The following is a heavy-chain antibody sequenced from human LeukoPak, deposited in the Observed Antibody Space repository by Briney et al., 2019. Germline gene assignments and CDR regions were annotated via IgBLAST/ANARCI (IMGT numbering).Heavy chain of an antibody. CDR1: GFTFSSYW. CDR2: IKQDGSEK. Sequence: PGGSLRLSCAASGFTFSSYWMSWVRQAPGKGLEWVANIKQDGSEKYYVDSVKGRFTISRDNAKNSLYLQMNSLRAEDTAVYYCAMDLGELSLYRNTYWGLGTLVTVSS. D-gene: IGHD3-16*02. J-gene: IGHJ4*02. CDR3: AMDLGELSLYRNTY. V-gene: IGHV3-7*04.